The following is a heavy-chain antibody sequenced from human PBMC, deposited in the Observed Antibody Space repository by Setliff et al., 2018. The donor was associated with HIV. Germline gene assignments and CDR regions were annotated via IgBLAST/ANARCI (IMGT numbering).Heavy chain of an antibody. Sequence: SETLSLTCTVSGGSTNAYFLSWVRHPAGKGLEWIGHIYTSGITNHNPSLKSRVTMSLDTSKEQFSLRLRSVTAADTAIYYCAREPSPSQWQPLYFDVWGRGILVTVSS. D-gene: IGHD6-19*01. J-gene: IGHJ4*02. CDR2: IYTSGIT. V-gene: IGHV4-4*07. CDR1: GGSTNAYF. CDR3: AREPSPSQWQPLYFDV.